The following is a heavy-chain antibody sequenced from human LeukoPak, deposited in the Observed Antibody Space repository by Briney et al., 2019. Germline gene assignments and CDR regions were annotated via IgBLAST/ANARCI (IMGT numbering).Heavy chain of an antibody. CDR1: GYTFTSYG. CDR2: ISAYNGNT. Sequence: ASVKVSCKASGYTFTSYGISWVRQAPGQGLEWMGWISAYNGNTNYAQKLQGRVTMTTDTSTSTAYMEPRSLRSDDTAVYYCARGCSGGSCYYRNWFDPWGQGTLVTVSS. J-gene: IGHJ5*02. D-gene: IGHD2-15*01. V-gene: IGHV1-18*01. CDR3: ARGCSGGSCYYRNWFDP.